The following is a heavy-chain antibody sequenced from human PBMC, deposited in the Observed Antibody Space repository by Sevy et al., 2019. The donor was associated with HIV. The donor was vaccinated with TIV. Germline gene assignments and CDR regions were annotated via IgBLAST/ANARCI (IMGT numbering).Heavy chain of an antibody. CDR2: IYYSGIS. J-gene: IGHJ5*02. CDR3: TRRLSGSSSGRWFDP. V-gene: IGHV4-39*01. CDR1: GASISSSSYY. D-gene: IGHD6-6*01. Sequence: SETLSLTCTVSGASISSSSYYWGWIRQPPGKGLESIGSIYYSGISFYTPSLKSRVTISVDTSKNQFSLKLSSVTAADTAVYYCTRRLSGSSSGRWFDPWGQGTLVTVSS.